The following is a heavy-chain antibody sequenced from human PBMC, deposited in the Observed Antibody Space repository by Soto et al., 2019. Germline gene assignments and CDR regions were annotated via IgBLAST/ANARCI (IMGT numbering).Heavy chain of an antibody. Sequence: PGGSLRLSCAASGFTFSSYAMHWVRQAPGKGLEWVAVISYDGSNKYYADSVKGRFTTSRDNSKNTLYLQMNSLRAEDTAVYYCARDPITMIVVSVTHAFDIWGQGTMVTV. CDR3: ARDPITMIVVSVTHAFDI. CDR1: GFTFSSYA. CDR2: ISYDGSNK. D-gene: IGHD3-22*01. V-gene: IGHV3-30-3*01. J-gene: IGHJ3*02.